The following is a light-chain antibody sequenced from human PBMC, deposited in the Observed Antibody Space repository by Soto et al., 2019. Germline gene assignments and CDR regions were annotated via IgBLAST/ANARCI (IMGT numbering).Light chain of an antibody. Sequence: DIVMTQSPDSLAVSLGERATINCKSSQSVLYSSNNKNYLAWYQQKPGQPPKLLIYWASTRESGVPDRFSGSGSGTDLTLTISSLQAEDVAVYYCQQYYSTPRTFGQGTRWIS. V-gene: IGKV4-1*01. CDR3: QQYYSTPRT. J-gene: IGKJ1*01. CDR1: QSVLYSSNNKNY. CDR2: WAS.